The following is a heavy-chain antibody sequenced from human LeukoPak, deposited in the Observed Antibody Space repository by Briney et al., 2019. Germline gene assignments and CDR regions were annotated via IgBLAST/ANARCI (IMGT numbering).Heavy chain of an antibody. CDR2: INVDSGNT. V-gene: IGHV1-3*01. J-gene: IGHJ4*02. D-gene: IGHD2/OR15-2a*01. Sequence: ASVKVSCKASGYSFTSYAMHWVRQALRQRPEWMGWINVDSGNTKYSEKFQDRVTITRDTSAGTAYVELSRLSSEDTAIYYCARDHRANGNFVSATTFDFWGQGTLVTVSS. CDR1: GYSFTSYA. CDR3: ARDHRANGNFVSATTFDF.